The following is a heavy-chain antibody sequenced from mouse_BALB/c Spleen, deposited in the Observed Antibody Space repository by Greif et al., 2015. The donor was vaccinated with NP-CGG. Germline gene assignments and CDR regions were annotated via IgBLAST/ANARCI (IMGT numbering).Heavy chain of an antibody. D-gene: IGHD1-2*01. V-gene: IGHV5-17*02. CDR3: ARSPHYYGYGFAY. CDR1: GFTFSSFG. J-gene: IGHJ3*01. Sequence: EVKLQESGGGLVQPGGSRKLSCAASGFTFSSFGMHWVRQAPEKGLEWVAYISSGSSTIYYADTVKGRFTISRDNPKNTLFLQMTSLRSEDTAMYYCARSPHYYGYGFAYWGQGTLVTVSA. CDR2: ISSGSSTI.